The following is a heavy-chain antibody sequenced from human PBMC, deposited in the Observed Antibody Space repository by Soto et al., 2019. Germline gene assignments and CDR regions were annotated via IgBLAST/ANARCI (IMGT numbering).Heavy chain of an antibody. CDR1: GLTVSNNH. J-gene: IGHJ4*02. CDR3: ARDRDGLDY. V-gene: IGHV3-66*01. Sequence: EVQLVESGGGLVQPGGSLRLSCAASGLTVSNNHMSWVRQAPGRGLEWVSVIYSGGSTHNADSVKGRFTISRDNSKNTLYLQMNSLRVEDTAVYYCARDRDGLDYWGQGPLVTVSS. CDR2: IYSGGST.